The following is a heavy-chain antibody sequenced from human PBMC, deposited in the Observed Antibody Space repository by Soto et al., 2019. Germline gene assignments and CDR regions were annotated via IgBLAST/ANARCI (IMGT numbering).Heavy chain of an antibody. CDR3: ARTSMQSRGYSYGHGGMDV. D-gene: IGHD5-18*01. V-gene: IGHV5-10-1*01. Sequence: GESLKISCKGSGYSFTSYWISWVRQMPGKGLEWMGRIDPSDSYTNYSPSFQGHVTISADKSINTAYLQWSSLKASDTAMYYCARTSMQSRGYSYGHGGMDVWGQGTTVTVSS. CDR2: IDPSDSYT. CDR1: GYSFTSYW. J-gene: IGHJ6*02.